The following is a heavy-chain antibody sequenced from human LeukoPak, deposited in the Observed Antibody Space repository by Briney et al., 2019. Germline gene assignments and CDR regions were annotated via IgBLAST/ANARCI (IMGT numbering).Heavy chain of an antibody. Sequence: PSETLSLTCTVSGGSISSYYWSWIRQPPGKGPEWIGYIYYSGSTNYNPSLKSRVTISVDTSKNQFSLKLSSVTAADTAVYYCARHKYGSGSYFDYWGQGTLVTVSS. J-gene: IGHJ4*02. CDR3: ARHKYGSGSYFDY. CDR2: IYYSGST. D-gene: IGHD3-10*01. CDR1: GGSISSYY. V-gene: IGHV4-59*01.